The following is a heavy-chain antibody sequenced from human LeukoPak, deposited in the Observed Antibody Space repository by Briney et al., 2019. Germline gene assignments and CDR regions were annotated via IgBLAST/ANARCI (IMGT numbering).Heavy chain of an antibody. V-gene: IGHV5-51*01. D-gene: IGHD3-3*01. CDR3: ARVLADYDFWSGYLDF. Sequence: ASVKVSCKASGYTFTGYYMHWVRQAPGQGLEWMGIIYPGDSDTRYSPSFQGQVTISADKSISTAYLQWSSLKASDTAMYYCARVLADYDFWSGYLDFGGQGTLVTVSS. CDR2: IYPGDSDT. CDR1: GYTFTGYY. J-gene: IGHJ4*02.